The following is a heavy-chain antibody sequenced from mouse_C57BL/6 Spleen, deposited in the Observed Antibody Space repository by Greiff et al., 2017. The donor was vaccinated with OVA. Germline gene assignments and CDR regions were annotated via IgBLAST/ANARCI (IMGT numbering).Heavy chain of an antibody. Sequence: EVQLQHSGAELVRPGASVKLSCTASGFNIKDYYMHWVKQRPEQGLEWIGWIDPENGDTEYASKFQGKATITADTSSNTAYLQLSSLTSEDTAVYYCTTGGIDYWGQGTTLTVSS. V-gene: IGHV14-4*01. CDR3: TTGGIDY. CDR2: IDPENGDT. J-gene: IGHJ2*01. CDR1: GFNIKDYY.